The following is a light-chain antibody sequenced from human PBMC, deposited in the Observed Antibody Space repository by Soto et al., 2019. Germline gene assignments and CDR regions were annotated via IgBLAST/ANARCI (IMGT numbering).Light chain of an antibody. Sequence: DIQLTQSPSSLSASVGDRVTITCRASQSISNSLNWYQQKPGKAPNLLIYGTSNLQSGVPSRFSGSGSGTGFTLTISSLQREDFATYYCQQSYSSSWTFGQGTKVVIK. V-gene: IGKV1-39*01. CDR2: GTS. CDR3: QQSYSSSWT. CDR1: QSISNS. J-gene: IGKJ1*01.